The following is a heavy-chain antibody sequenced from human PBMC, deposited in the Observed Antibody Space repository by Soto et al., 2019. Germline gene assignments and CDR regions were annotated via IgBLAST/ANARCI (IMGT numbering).Heavy chain of an antibody. D-gene: IGHD1-7*01. V-gene: IGHV1-46*01. CDR1: GYTFFKYF. CDR3: ARPLIGNTIDL. Sequence: GASVKVSCKAPGYTFFKYFIHWVRQAPGQGLEWIGIINPSRGSATYGPIFQGRVSLTTDMPTSTVYMELSSLRSEDTAIYYCARPLIGNTIDLWGQGTSVTVSS. J-gene: IGHJ3*01. CDR2: INPSRGSA.